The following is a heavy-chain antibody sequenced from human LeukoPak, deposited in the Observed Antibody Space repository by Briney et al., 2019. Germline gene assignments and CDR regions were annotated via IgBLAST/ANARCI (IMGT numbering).Heavy chain of an antibody. D-gene: IGHD3-9*01. CDR1: GFTFSSYS. V-gene: IGHV3-21*01. Sequence: PGGSLRLSCAASGFTFSSYSMNWVRQAPGKGLEWVSSISSSSSYIYYADSVKGRFTISRDNAKNSLYLQMNSLRAEDTAVYYCARDPPRGRYFDWLVSDAFDIWGQGTMVTVSS. J-gene: IGHJ3*02. CDR2: ISSSSSYI. CDR3: ARDPPRGRYFDWLVSDAFDI.